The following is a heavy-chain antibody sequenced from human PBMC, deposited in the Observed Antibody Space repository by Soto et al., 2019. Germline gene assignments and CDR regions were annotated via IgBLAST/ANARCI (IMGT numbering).Heavy chain of an antibody. CDR1: GFTFSSYA. CDR3: AKVSTGYYYHFDS. Sequence: GGSLRLSCAASGFTFSSYAMSWVRQAPGKGLEWVSGIGGSGSSTFYADSVKGRFTISRDNSKNTLYLQMNSLRAEDTAVYHCAKVSTGYYYHFDSWDRGTLVTVSS. CDR2: IGGSGSST. J-gene: IGHJ4*02. D-gene: IGHD3-9*01. V-gene: IGHV3-23*01.